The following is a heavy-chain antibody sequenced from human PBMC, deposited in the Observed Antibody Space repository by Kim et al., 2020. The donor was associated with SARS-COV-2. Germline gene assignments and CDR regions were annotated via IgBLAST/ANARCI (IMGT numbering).Heavy chain of an antibody. CDR1: GGTFSSYA. D-gene: IGHD3-3*01. Sequence: SVKVSCKASGGTFSSYAISWVRQAPGQGLEWMGGIIPIFGTANYAQKFQGRVTITADESTSTAYMELSSLRSEDTAVYYCARLRTTEWLFESGMDVWGQGTTVTVSS. CDR2: IIPIFGTA. V-gene: IGHV1-69*13. J-gene: IGHJ6*02. CDR3: ARLRTTEWLFESGMDV.